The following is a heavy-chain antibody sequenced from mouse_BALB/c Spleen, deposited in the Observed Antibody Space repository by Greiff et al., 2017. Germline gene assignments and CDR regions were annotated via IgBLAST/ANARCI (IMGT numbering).Heavy chain of an antibody. CDR3: AITTATGRLAY. J-gene: IGHJ3*01. V-gene: IGHV14-3*02. CDR2: IDPANGNT. D-gene: IGHD1-2*01. Sequence: EVQLQESGAELVKPGASVKLSCTASGFNIKDTYMHWVKQRPEQGLEWIGRIDPANGNTKYDPKFQGKATITADTSSNTAYLQLSSLTSEDTAVYYCAITTATGRLAYWGQGTLVTVSA. CDR1: GFNIKDTY.